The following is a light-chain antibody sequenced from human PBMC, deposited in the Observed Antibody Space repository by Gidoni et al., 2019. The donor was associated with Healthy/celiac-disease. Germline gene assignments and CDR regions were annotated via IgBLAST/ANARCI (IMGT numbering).Light chain of an antibody. CDR2: QDS. Sequence: SYELTQPPSVSVSPGQTASITCSGDKVGDKYACWYQQKPGQSPLLVIYQDSKRPSGIPERFSGSNSGNTATLTISGTQAMDEADYYCQAWDSSTAVFGTGTKVTVL. CDR1: KVGDKY. CDR3: QAWDSSTAV. J-gene: IGLJ1*01. V-gene: IGLV3-1*01.